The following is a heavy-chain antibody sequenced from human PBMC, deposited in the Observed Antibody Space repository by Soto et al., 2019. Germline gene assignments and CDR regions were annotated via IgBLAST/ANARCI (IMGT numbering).Heavy chain of an antibody. CDR1: GFTFNNYA. CDR2: ISGGGDTT. J-gene: IGHJ4*02. V-gene: IGHV3-23*01. Sequence: EVQLLESGGGLVQPGGSLRLSCAASGFTFNNYAMTWVRQAPGKGLEWVSAISGGGDTTSYADSVKGRFTVSRDGSKNTLDLQMSSLRAEDTALYYCAKGRCGSGSLTPRVDFWGQGTLVTGSS. CDR3: AKGRCGSGSLTPRVDF. D-gene: IGHD3-10*01.